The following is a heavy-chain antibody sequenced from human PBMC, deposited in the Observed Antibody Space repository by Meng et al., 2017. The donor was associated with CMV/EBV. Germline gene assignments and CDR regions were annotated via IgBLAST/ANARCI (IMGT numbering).Heavy chain of an antibody. Sequence: VLLSACGGGVVLPGGSLTLSGYALGFTFSNYWMSWGGLSPGKGLEWVANIGKDGRDIYYVDSVKGRFTISRDNAKNSLYLQMNSLRVDDTAVYYCARDPDWHQFDYWGQGTLVTVSS. CDR2: IGKDGRDI. J-gene: IGHJ4*02. CDR1: GFTFSNYW. V-gene: IGHV3-7*04. CDR3: ARDPDWHQFDY. D-gene: IGHD3-9*01.